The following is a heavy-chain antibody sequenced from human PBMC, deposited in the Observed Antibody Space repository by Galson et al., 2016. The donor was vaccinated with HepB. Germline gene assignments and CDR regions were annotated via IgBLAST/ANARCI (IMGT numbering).Heavy chain of an antibody. CDR1: AGFTFDGYA. J-gene: IGHJ6*02. CDR3: LKDLTPGGLDV. CDR2: IDWRSGRI. Sequence: SLRLSCAASAGFTFDGYAMHWVRQAPGKGLEWVSGIDWRSGRIDYADSVRGRFTVSRDDAKNSLLLQMNSLRTEDTALYFCLKDLTPGGLDVWGQGTTVTVSS. V-gene: IGHV3-9*01. D-gene: IGHD3-16*01.